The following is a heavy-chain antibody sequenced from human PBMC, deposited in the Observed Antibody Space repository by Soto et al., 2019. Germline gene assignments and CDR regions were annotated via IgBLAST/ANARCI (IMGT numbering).Heavy chain of an antibody. CDR2: IYSGGST. D-gene: IGHD2-15*01. V-gene: IGHV3-66*01. CDR1: GFPITSNY. Sequence: EVQLVESGGGLVQPGGSLRLSCAASGFPITSNYMSWVRQAPGKGLEWVSVIYSGGSTYYADSVKGRFTISRDNSKNTLYLQMNSLRAEDTAVYYCASTVVTIGAFDIWGQGTMVTVSS. CDR3: ASTVVTIGAFDI. J-gene: IGHJ3*02.